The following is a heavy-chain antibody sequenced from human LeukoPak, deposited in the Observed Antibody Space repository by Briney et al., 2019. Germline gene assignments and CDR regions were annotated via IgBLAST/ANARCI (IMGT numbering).Heavy chain of an antibody. V-gene: IGHV4-38-2*02. CDR2: IHYGESP. D-gene: IGHD6-19*01. J-gene: IGHJ4*02. CDR3: ARGGGVRTGSGWRPGNYFDF. CDR1: GYFISSGYF. Sequence: SETLSLTCTVSGYFISSGYFWGWIRQPPGKGLEWIGTIHYGESPYYSPSLESRITISMDTSKNHFSLNLSSVTATDTAVYYCARGGGVRTGSGWRPGNYFDFWGQGSLVIVSS.